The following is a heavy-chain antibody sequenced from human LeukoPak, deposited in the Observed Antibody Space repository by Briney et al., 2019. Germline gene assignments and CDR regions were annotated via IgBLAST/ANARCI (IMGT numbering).Heavy chain of an antibody. Sequence: SETLSLTCAVSGGSISSGGYSWSWIRQQPGKGLEWIGYIYHSGSTYYNPSLKSRVTIAVDRSKNQFSLKLSSVTAADTAVYYCARGPYAPDYYYGMDVWGQGTTVTVSS. D-gene: IGHD4-17*01. CDR2: IYHSGST. J-gene: IGHJ6*02. CDR3: ARGPYAPDYYYGMDV. V-gene: IGHV4-30-2*01. CDR1: GGSISSGGYS.